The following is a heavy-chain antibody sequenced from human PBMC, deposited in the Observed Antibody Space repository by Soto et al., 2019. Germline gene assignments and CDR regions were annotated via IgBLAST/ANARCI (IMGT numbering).Heavy chain of an antibody. D-gene: IGHD2-8*01. CDR2: IYYSGST. CDR1: GGSISSGGYY. V-gene: IGHV4-31*03. J-gene: IGHJ5*02. CDR3: ARGSIVRRSNWFDP. Sequence: SETLSLNCTVSGGSISSGGYYWSWIRQHPGKGLEWIGYIYYSGSTYYNPSLKSRVTMSVDTSKNQFSLKLSSVTAADTAVYYCARGSIVRRSNWFDPWGQGTLVTVSS.